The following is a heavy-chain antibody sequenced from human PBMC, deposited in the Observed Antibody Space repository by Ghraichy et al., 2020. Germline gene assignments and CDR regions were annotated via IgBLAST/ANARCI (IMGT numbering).Heavy chain of an antibody. CDR2: IYYSGST. V-gene: IGHV4-59*01. D-gene: IGHD6-13*01. CDR3: ARDRAAVYAFDI. J-gene: IGHJ3*02. CDR1: GGSISSYY. Sequence: SETLSLTCTVSGGSISSYYWSWIRQPPGKGLEWIGYIYYSGSTNYNPSLKSRVTISVDTSKNQFSLKLSSVTAADTAVYYCARDRAAVYAFDIWGQGTMVTVSS.